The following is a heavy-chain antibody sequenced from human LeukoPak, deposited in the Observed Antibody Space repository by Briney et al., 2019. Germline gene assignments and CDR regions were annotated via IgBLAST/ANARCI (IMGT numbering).Heavy chain of an antibody. V-gene: IGHV3-30*18. CDR3: AKDQDRDGYNPGDY. CDR2: ISYDGSNI. D-gene: IGHD5-24*01. J-gene: IGHJ4*02. Sequence: GRSLRLSCAASGFTFSSYGMPWVRQAPGKGLEWVALISYDGSNIFYVDSVKGRFTISRDNSKNTLYLQMNSLRAEDTAVYYCAKDQDRDGYNPGDYWGQGTLVTVSS. CDR1: GFTFSSYG.